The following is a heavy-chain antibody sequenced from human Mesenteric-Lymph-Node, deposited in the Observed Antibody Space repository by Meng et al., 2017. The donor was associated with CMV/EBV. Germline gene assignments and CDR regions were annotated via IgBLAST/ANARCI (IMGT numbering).Heavy chain of an antibody. Sequence: LPGSGPGLGQPSSTLHLTCIGPYVAVTSGAYHWSWIRQSPVKGLEWIGYIYGTGITIYNPSLKSRVTILLETSKNQFSLKLNSVTTADTAVYYCAKSRSSTPGIVDDWGQGTLVTVSS. CDR2: IYGTGIT. J-gene: IGHJ4*02. CDR1: YVAVTSGAYH. D-gene: IGHD2/OR15-2a*01. CDR3: AKSRSSTPGIVDD. V-gene: IGHV4-61*08.